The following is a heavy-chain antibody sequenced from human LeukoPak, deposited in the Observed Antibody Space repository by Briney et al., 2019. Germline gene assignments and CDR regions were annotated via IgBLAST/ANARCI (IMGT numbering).Heavy chain of an antibody. J-gene: IGHJ4*02. CDR3: ARGTSGWPTFDY. V-gene: IGHV6-1*01. Sequence: SQTLSLTCVISGDSVSSNSAAWTWIRKSPSRGLEWLGRTYYRSKWYSDYAVSVKSRIVINPDTSKNQFSLQLNSMTPEDTAVYYCARGTSGWPTFDYWGQGTLVTVSS. CDR2: TYYRSKWYS. CDR1: GDSVSSNSAA. D-gene: IGHD6-19*01.